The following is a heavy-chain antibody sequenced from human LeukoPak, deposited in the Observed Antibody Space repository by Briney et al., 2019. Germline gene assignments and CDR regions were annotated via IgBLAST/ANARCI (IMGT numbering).Heavy chain of an antibody. CDR1: GYTFTSYG. D-gene: IGHD3-9*01. CDR3: ARDQATRRYFDWLFPDAFDI. Sequence: ASVTVSCKSSGYTFTSYGISWVRQAPGQGLEWMGWISAYNGNTNYAQKLQGRVTMTTDTSTNTAYMELRSLRSDDTAVYYCARDQATRRYFDWLFPDAFDIWGQGTMVTVSS. V-gene: IGHV1-18*01. CDR2: ISAYNGNT. J-gene: IGHJ3*02.